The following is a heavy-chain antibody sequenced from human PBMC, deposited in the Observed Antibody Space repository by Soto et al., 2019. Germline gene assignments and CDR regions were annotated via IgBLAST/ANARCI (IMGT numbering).Heavy chain of an antibody. V-gene: IGHV4-34*01. CDR2: INHSGST. J-gene: IGHJ6*03. CDR1: GGSFSGYY. D-gene: IGHD6-13*01. Sequence: SETLSLTCAVYGGSFSGYYWSWIRQPPGKGLEWIGEINHSGSTNYNPSLKSRVTISVDTSKNQFSLKLSSVTAADTAVYYCARGRIAAAGTNLRNYCYYMDVCGKGTKVTVSS. CDR3: ARGRIAAAGTNLRNYCYYMDV.